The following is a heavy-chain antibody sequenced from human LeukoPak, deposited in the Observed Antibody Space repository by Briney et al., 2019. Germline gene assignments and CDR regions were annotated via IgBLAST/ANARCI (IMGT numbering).Heavy chain of an antibody. V-gene: IGHV3-74*01. Sequence: GGSLRLSCAASGFTFSSNWMHWVRQAPGQGLVWVSRIEGDGSSTTYADSVKGRFTISRDNAKNTLYLQMNSLRAEDTAVYYCTRGKGYCSSSSCYHPGLDVWGQGTTVTVSS. CDR2: IEGDGSST. J-gene: IGHJ6*02. D-gene: IGHD2-2*01. CDR1: GFTFSSNW. CDR3: TRGKGYCSSSSCYHPGLDV.